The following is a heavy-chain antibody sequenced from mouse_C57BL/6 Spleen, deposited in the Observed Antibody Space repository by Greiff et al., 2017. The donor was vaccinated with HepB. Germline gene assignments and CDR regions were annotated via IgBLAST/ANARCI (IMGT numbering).Heavy chain of an antibody. Sequence: EVQLKESGAELVRPGASVKLSCTASGFNIKDDYMHWVKQRPEQGLEWIGWIDPENGDTEYASKFQGKATITADTSSNTAYLQLSSLTSEDTAVYYCTTRDAMDYWGQGTSVTVSS. V-gene: IGHV14-4*01. J-gene: IGHJ4*01. CDR1: GFNIKDDY. CDR2: IDPENGDT. CDR3: TTRDAMDY.